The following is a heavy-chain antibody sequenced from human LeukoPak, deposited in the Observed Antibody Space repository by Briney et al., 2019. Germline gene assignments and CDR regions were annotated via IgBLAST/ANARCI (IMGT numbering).Heavy chain of an antibody. CDR3: AKGSGAFDI. CDR2: ISYDGSNK. Sequence: PGGSLRLSCAASGFTFSSSDLHWVRQAPGKGLEWVAVISYDGSNKYYADSVKGRFTISRDNSKNTLYLQMNSLRAEDTAVYYCAKGSGAFDIWGQGTMVTVSS. CDR1: GFTFSSSD. J-gene: IGHJ3*02. D-gene: IGHD3-10*01. V-gene: IGHV3-30*18.